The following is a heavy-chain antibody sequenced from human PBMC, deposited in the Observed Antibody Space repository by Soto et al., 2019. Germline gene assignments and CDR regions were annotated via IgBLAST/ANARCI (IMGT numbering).Heavy chain of an antibody. D-gene: IGHD2-15*01. CDR3: AREGYCSGGSCYSGSFGNYFDY. J-gene: IGHJ4*02. Sequence: QVQLVESGGGVVQPGRSLRLSCAASGFTFSSYAMHWVRQAPGKGLEWVAVISYDGSNKYYADSVKGRFTISRDNSKNTLYLQMNSLRAEDTAVYYCAREGYCSGGSCYSGSFGNYFDYLGQGTLVTVSS. V-gene: IGHV3-30-3*01. CDR2: ISYDGSNK. CDR1: GFTFSSYA.